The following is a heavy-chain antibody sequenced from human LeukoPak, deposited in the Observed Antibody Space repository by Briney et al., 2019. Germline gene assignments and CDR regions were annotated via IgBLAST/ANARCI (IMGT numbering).Heavy chain of an antibody. CDR2: INHSGST. CDR3: ARVSAYYYDSSGPDWFDP. Sequence: PSETLSLTCAVYGGSFSGYYWSWIRQPPGKGLEWIGEINHSGSTNYNPSLKSRVTISVDTSKNQFSLKLSSVTAADTAVYYCARVSAYYYDSSGPDWFDPWGQGTLVTVSS. CDR1: GGSFSGYY. J-gene: IGHJ5*02. D-gene: IGHD3-22*01. V-gene: IGHV4-34*01.